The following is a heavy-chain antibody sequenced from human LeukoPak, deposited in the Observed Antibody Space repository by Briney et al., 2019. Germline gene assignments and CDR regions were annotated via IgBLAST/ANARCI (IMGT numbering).Heavy chain of an antibody. V-gene: IGHV3-20*04. CDR1: GFTFDDYG. CDR2: INWNGGST. J-gene: IGHJ4*02. Sequence: GECLRLSCAASGFTFDDYGMSWVRQASAKGLEWLSGINWNGGSTGYADSVKGRFTISRDNAKNSLYLQMNSLRAEDTALYYCARGFDGGSYYFDYWGQGTLVTVSS. CDR3: ARGFDGGSYYFDY. D-gene: IGHD1-26*01.